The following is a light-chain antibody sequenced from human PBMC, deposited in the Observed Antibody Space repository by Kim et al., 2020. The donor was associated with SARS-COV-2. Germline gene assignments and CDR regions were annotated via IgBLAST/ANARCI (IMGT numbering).Light chain of an antibody. J-gene: IGKJ2*04. CDR1: HDVSTY. CDR3: QQYYSYPCS. Sequence: SASTGDRVNITWRASHDVSTYLAWYQHKPGKAPNLLMYAVSTLHSGVPSRFRGSGSGTDFTLTISCLQSEDFATYYCQQYYSYPCSFGQGTKLEIK. V-gene: IGKV1-8*01. CDR2: AVS.